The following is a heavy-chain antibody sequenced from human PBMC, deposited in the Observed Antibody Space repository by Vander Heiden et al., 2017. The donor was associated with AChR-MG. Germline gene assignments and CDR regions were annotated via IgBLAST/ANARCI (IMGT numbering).Heavy chain of an antibody. J-gene: IGHJ6*02. D-gene: IGHD6-19*01. CDR2: IRSKANSYAT. V-gene: IGHV3-73*02. CDR3: TRLYSSGWGVYYYGMDV. CDR1: GFTFSGSA. Sequence: EVQLVESGGGLVQPGGSLKLSCAASGFTFSGSAMHWVRQASGKGLEWVGRIRSKANSYATAYAASVKGRFTISRDDSKNTAYLQMNSLKTEDTAVYYCTRLYSSGWGVYYYGMDVWGQGTTVTVSS.